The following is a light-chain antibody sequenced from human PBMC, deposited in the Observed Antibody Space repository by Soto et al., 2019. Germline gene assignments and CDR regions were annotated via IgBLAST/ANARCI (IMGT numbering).Light chain of an antibody. CDR2: DAS. V-gene: IGKV3-11*01. J-gene: IGKJ4*01. CDR3: QQRSNWPPGLT. Sequence: EIVLTQSPATLSLSPGERATLSCRASQSVSSYLAWYQQKPGQAPRLLIYDASNRATGIPARFSGSGSGTEFNLTISSLEPEDFAVYYCQQRSNWPPGLTFGGGTKVEIK. CDR1: QSVSSY.